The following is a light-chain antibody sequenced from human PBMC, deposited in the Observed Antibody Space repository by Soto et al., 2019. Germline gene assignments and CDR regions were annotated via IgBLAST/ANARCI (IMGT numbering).Light chain of an antibody. V-gene: IGKV3-20*01. CDR2: GAS. CDR3: QQYGSSIT. J-gene: IGKJ5*01. Sequence: EIVLTQSPGTLSLSPGERATLSCRASQSVSSTYLAWYQQKPGQAPRLLIYGASSRATGIPDRFSGSGSGTDFTLNISRLDPEDFAVYYCQQYGSSITFGQGTRLEIK. CDR1: QSVSSTY.